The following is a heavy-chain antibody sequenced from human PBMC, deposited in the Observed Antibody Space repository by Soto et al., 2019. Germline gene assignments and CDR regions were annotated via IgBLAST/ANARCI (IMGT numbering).Heavy chain of an antibody. CDR1: GYTFTGYY. CDR3: ARDLVRYCSGGSCSPYYFDY. D-gene: IGHD2-15*01. CDR2: INPNSGGT. Sequence: ASVKVSCKASGYTFTGYYMHWVRQAPGQGLELMGWINPNSGGTNYAQKFQGRVTMTRDTSISTAYMELSRLRSDDTAVYYCARDLVRYCSGGSCSPYYFDYWGQGTLVTVSS. J-gene: IGHJ4*02. V-gene: IGHV1-2*02.